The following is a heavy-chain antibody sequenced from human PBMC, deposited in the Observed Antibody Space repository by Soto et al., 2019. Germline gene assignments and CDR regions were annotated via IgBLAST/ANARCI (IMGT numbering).Heavy chain of an antibody. V-gene: IGHV1-18*01. D-gene: IGHD2-8*01. CDR1: GYTFTRYG. CDR3: AKNGQPPYYYYGLDV. J-gene: IGHJ6*02. Sequence: ASVKVSCKASGYTFTRYGISWVRQAPGQGLEWMGWISGYNGDTNYAQKFQDRVSMTIDTSTGTAYMDLRSLTSDDTAIYYCAKNGQPPYYYYGLDVWGQ. CDR2: ISGYNGDT.